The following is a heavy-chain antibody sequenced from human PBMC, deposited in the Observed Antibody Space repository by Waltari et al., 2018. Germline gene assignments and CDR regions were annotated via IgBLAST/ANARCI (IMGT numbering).Heavy chain of an antibody. D-gene: IGHD2-21*02. Sequence: QLRLQESGPGLVKPSDTLSLTCTVSGGSFSSTNYYWGWIRQPPGKGLEWIGSIYYSGNTYYNPSLKSRVTMSADTSKNQFSLKLSSVTAADTAVYYCARHQDWVVVSATWFDPWGQGTLVTVSS. J-gene: IGHJ5*02. CDR3: ARHQDWVVVSATWFDP. V-gene: IGHV4-39*01. CDR2: IYYSGNT. CDR1: GGSFSSTNYY.